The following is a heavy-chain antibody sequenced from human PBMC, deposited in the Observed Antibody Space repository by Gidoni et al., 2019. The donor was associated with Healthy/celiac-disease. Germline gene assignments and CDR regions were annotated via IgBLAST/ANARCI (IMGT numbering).Heavy chain of an antibody. D-gene: IGHD1-7*01. CDR3: AKRRGPRGTTTPFDY. V-gene: IGHV3-23*04. CDR2: ISGSGGST. J-gene: IGHJ4*02. CDR1: AFTFISYA. Sequence: EVQLVESGGGLVQPGGSLRLSCAASAFTFISYAMSWVRQAPGKGLEWVSAISGSGGSTYYADSVKGRFTISRDNSKNTLYLQMNSLRAEDTAVYYCAKRRGPRGTTTPFDYWGQGTLVTVSS.